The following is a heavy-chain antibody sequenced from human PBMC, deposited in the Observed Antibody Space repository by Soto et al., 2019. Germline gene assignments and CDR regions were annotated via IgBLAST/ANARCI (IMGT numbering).Heavy chain of an antibody. J-gene: IGHJ4*02. CDR3: AREKGLNWTDDF. V-gene: IGHV1-8*01. CDR2: MNPNSGNT. D-gene: IGHD1-1*01. CDR1: GYTFTSYD. Sequence: QVQLVQSGAEVKKPGASVKVSCKASGYTFTSYDINWVRQATGQGLEWMGWMNPNSGNTGYAQKFQGRVTMTSNTSIITAYMELSSLRSEDTAVYYCAREKGLNWTDDFWGQGTLVTVSS.